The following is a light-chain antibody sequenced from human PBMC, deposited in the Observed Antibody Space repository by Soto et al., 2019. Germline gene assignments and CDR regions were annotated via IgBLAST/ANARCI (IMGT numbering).Light chain of an antibody. CDR2: GAS. CDR1: QSINNY. V-gene: IGKV1-17*01. Sequence: DIQMTQSPSSLSASVGAGVTITCRASQSINNYLSWYQQKPGKAPNILIFGASTLQSGVPSRFSGSGSGTEFTLTISSLQPEDSATYYCRQHDSYPITFGQGTRLEIK. J-gene: IGKJ5*01. CDR3: RQHDSYPIT.